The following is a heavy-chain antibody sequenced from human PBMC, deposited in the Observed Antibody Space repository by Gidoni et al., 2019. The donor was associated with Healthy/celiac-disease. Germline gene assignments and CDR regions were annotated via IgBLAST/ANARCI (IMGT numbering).Heavy chain of an antibody. CDR2: IRGSGGST. CDR3: AKVYGDGGNSDWYFDL. Sequence: EVKLLESGGGLVQPGGSLRLSCAASGFTFSSYAMSWFRQAPGKGLEWASAIRGSGGSTYYADSVKGRFTISRDNSKNTLYLQMNSLRAGDTAVYYCAKVYGDGGNSDWYFDLWGRGTLVTVSS. D-gene: IGHD2-21*02. V-gene: IGHV3-23*01. CDR1: GFTFSSYA. J-gene: IGHJ2*01.